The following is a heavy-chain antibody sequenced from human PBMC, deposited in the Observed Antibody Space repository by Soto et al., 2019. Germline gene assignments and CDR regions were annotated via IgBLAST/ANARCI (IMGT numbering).Heavy chain of an antibody. D-gene: IGHD3-22*01. V-gene: IGHV3-23*01. Sequence: GGSLRLSCAASGFTFSSYAMSWVRQAPGKGLEWVSAISGSGGSTYYADSVKGRFTISRDNSKNTLYLQMNSLRAEDTAVYYCAEDRGGRYYDSSGSLDYWGQGTLVTVSS. J-gene: IGHJ4*02. CDR3: AEDRGGRYYDSSGSLDY. CDR2: ISGSGGST. CDR1: GFTFSSYA.